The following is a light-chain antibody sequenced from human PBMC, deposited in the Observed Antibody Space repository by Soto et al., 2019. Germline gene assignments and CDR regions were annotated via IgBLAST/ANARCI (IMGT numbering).Light chain of an antibody. J-gene: IGKJ2*01. Sequence: EIVMTQSPATLSVSPGERATLSCRASQSVSTNFAWYQQKPGQAPRLLIHGASTRATGIPARFSGSGSGTEFTLTISSLQSEDFAVYFCQQYNNRPYTFGQGTKLEIK. CDR1: QSVSTN. CDR2: GAS. CDR3: QQYNNRPYT. V-gene: IGKV3D-15*01.